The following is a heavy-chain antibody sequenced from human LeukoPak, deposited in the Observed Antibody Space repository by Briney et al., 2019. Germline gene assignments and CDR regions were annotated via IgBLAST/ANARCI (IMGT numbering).Heavy chain of an antibody. CDR3: ARLVAAGNGTDAFDI. D-gene: IGHD6-13*01. J-gene: IGHJ3*02. CDR2: IYNSGST. Sequence: PSETLSLTCTVAGGSISSSSYYWGWIRQPPGKGLEWIGSIYNSGSTYYNPSLKSRVTISVDTSKNQFSLKLSSVTAADTAAYYCARLVAAGNGTDAFDIWGQGTMVTVSS. CDR1: GGSISSSSYY. V-gene: IGHV4-39*01.